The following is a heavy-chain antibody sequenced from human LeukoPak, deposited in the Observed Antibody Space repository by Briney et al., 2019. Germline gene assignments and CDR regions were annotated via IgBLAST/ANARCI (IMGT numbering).Heavy chain of an antibody. CDR2: ISSSGSTI. CDR1: GVTLSDYY. CDR3: ARAGFDEQWLVLPDY. Sequence: GGPPRLSPAASGVTLSDYYMSWMPAALGKGLECGSYISSSGSTIYYAVSVKCRFTISRDNAKNSLYLQMNSLRAEDAAVYYCARAGFDEQWLVLPDYWGQGTLVTVSS. D-gene: IGHD6-19*01. J-gene: IGHJ4*02. V-gene: IGHV3-11*04.